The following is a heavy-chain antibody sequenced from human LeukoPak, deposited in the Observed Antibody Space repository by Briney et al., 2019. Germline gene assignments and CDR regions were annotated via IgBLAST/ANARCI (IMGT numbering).Heavy chain of an antibody. CDR3: ARRGGYDFNDAFDI. D-gene: IGHD5-12*01. J-gene: IGHJ3*02. CDR1: GYSFTSYW. Sequence: GESLRISCKGSGYSFTSYWISWVRQMPGKGLEWMGRIDPSDSYTNYSPSFQGHVTISADKSISTAYLQWSSLKASDTAMYYCARRGGYDFNDAFDIWAKGQWSPSLQ. V-gene: IGHV5-10-1*01. CDR2: IDPSDSYT.